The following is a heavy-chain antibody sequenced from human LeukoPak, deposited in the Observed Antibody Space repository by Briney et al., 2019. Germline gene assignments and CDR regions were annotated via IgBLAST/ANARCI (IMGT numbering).Heavy chain of an antibody. J-gene: IGHJ4*02. CDR2: TNPKSGDT. CDR1: GYTFTSYY. Sequence: ASLKVSCKASGYTFTSYYMHWVRQTPGQGLEWMGWTNPKSGDTKYAQRFQGRVTMTRDTSITTAYMELSDLRSDDTAVYYCARVLDRWELHPFDYWGQGTLVTVSS. CDR3: ARVLDRWELHPFDY. D-gene: IGHD1-26*01. V-gene: IGHV1-2*02.